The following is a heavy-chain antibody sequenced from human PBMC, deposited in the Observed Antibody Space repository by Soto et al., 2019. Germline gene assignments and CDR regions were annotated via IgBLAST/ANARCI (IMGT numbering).Heavy chain of an antibody. CDR2: ISAYNGNT. CDR3: ARDPTYYDFWSGLPNNYYYGMDV. CDR1: GYTFTSYG. J-gene: IGHJ6*02. D-gene: IGHD3-3*01. V-gene: IGHV1-18*04. Sequence: GASVKVSCKASGYTFTSYGISWVRQAPGQGLEWMGWISAYNGNTNYAQKLQGRVTMTTDTSTSTAYMELRSLRSDDTAVYYCARDPTYYDFWSGLPNNYYYGMDVWGQGTTVTVSS.